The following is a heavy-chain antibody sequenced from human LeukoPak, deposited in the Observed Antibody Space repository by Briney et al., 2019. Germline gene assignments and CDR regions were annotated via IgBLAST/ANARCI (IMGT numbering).Heavy chain of an antibody. D-gene: IGHD2-8*01. CDR2: ISGGGGST. Sequence: GGSLRLSCAASGFTFSSYAMSWVRQAPGKGLEWVSAISGGGGSTYYADSVKGRFTISRDNSKNTLYLQMNSLRAEDTAVYYCAKAMDIVLMVYAIRGFDYWGLGTLVTVSS. CDR3: AKAMDIVLMVYAIRGFDY. V-gene: IGHV3-23*01. CDR1: GFTFSSYA. J-gene: IGHJ4*02.